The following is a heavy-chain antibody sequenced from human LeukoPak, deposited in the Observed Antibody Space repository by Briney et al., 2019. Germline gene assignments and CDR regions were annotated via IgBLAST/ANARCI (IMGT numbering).Heavy chain of an antibody. CDR3: ARTRYYYNSRSYGAPYYFDY. V-gene: IGHV4-34*01. CDR2: INHSGST. J-gene: IGHJ4*02. CDR1: GGSFSGYY. Sequence: SETLSLTCAVYGGSFSGYYWSWIRQPPGKGLEWIGEINHSGSTNYNPSLKSRVTISVDTSKHQFSLKLSSVTAADTAVYYCARTRYYYNSRSYGAPYYFDYWGQGTLVTVSS. D-gene: IGHD3-10*01.